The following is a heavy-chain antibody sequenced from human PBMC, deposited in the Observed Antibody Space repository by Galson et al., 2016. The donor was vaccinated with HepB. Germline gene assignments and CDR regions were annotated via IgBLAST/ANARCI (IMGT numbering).Heavy chain of an antibody. D-gene: IGHD3-10*01. CDR1: GFTFSSYG. CDR2: ISSDGSNK. V-gene: IGHV3-30*18. Sequence: SLRLSCAASGFTFSSYGMHWVRQAPGKGLEWVAVISSDGSNKYYADSVKGRFTTSRDNPKNTLYLQMSSLRPEDTAVYYCAKERIAGITLDRGVMTSRLADVWGQGTAVTVSS. CDR3: AKERIAGITLDRGVMTSRLADV. J-gene: IGHJ6*02.